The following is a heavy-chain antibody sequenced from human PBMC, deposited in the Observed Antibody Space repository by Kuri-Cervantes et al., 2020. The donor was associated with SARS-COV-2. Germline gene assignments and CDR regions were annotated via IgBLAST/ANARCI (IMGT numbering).Heavy chain of an antibody. J-gene: IGHJ4*02. Sequence: LSLTCTVSGGSISSGGYYWSWIRQPPGKGLEWIGYIYHSGSTYYNPSLKSRVTISVDRSKNQFSLKLSSVTAADTAVYYCARVGYSSGRHDYWGQGTLVTVSS. CDR3: ARVGYSSGRHDY. CDR2: IYHSGST. CDR1: GGSISSGGYY. D-gene: IGHD5-18*01. V-gene: IGHV4-30-2*01.